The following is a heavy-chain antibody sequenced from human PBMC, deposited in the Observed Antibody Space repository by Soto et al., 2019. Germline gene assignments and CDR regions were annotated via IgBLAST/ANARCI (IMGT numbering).Heavy chain of an antibody. D-gene: IGHD3-10*01. CDR1: GGSFREYY. CDR2: INKSGTT. V-gene: IGHV4-34*01. J-gene: IGHJ6*02. CDR3: ARDIITVIGGEIYYYFGMDV. Sequence: SETLSLTCAVKGGSFREYYWSWLRQPPGKGLEWIGEINKSGTTHYNPSLKRRINISIDKSKNQFSLNLTSVTAADTATYYCARDIITVIGGEIYYYFGMDVWGQGTTVT.